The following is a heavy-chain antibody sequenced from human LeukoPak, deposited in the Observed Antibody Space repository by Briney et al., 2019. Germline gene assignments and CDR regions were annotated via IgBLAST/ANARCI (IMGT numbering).Heavy chain of an antibody. D-gene: IGHD3-10*01. V-gene: IGHV3-53*01. Sequence: AGGSLRLSCAASGFTVSSNYMSWVRQAPGKGLEWVSVIYSGVSTYYSDSVKGRFTISRDNSKNTLYLKMNSLRAEDTAVYYCARGNYYGSGSYYSELTYFDYWGQGTLVTVSS. CDR3: ARGNYYGSGSYYSELTYFDY. CDR2: IYSGVST. CDR1: GFTVSSNY. J-gene: IGHJ4*02.